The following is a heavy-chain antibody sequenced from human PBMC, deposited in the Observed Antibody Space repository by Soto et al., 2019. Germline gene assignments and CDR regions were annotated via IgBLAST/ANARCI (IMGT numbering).Heavy chain of an antibody. V-gene: IGHV4-31*03. CDR3: ARDREPSAYFDF. D-gene: IGHD1-1*01. CDR2: IYYSGTT. J-gene: IGHJ4*02. Sequence: QLQLKESGPGLVQPSQTLSLTCNVSGGSIGSGGYYWSWIRQHPGKGLEWIGYIYYSGTTYYNPSLKRRVSISVGTSQKQFSLQLRSVTAADTAVYYCARDREPSAYFDFWGQGMLVTVSS. CDR1: GGSIGSGGYY.